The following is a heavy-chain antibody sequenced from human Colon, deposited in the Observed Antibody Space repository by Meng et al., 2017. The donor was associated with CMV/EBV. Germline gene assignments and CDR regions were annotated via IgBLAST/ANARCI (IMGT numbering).Heavy chain of an antibody. CDR3: ARSYYYDSSGYYYAGWFDP. V-gene: IGHV2-5*02. Sequence: TSGVGMGWIRQPQGKALEWLALLYWDDDKRYSQSLRSKLTITKDTSKNQVVLTMTNMDPVDTATYYCARSYYYDSSGYYYAGWFDPWGQGTLVTVSS. CDR1: TSGVG. J-gene: IGHJ5*02. D-gene: IGHD3-22*01. CDR2: LYWDDDK.